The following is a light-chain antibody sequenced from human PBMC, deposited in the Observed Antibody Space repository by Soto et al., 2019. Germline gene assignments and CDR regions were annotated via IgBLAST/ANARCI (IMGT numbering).Light chain of an antibody. CDR2: RNR. J-gene: IGLJ2*01. CDR1: HLETKN. V-gene: IGLV3-9*01. Sequence: SYELTQPHSVSVALGQTARIPCIGFHLETKNVNWYHQKSGQAPVLVIYRNRRRPSGIPERFSGSNSGNTATLTISGVQAGDEADYYCQVRDTSTVIFGGGTKVTVL. CDR3: QVRDTSTVI.